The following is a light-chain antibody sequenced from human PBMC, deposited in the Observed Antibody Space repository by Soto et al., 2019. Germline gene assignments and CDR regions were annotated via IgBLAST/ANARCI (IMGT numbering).Light chain of an antibody. CDR2: DAS. J-gene: IGKJ5*01. Sequence: EVVLTQSPGTLSLSRWERATLSCGASQSVSGDYLAWYQQKPGQAPRLLIYDASNRATGIPARFSGSASGTDFTLTINRLEPEDFAVYYCQLYGISPHFGQGRRLEV. CDR1: QSVSGDY. V-gene: IGKV3-20*01. CDR3: QLYGISPH.